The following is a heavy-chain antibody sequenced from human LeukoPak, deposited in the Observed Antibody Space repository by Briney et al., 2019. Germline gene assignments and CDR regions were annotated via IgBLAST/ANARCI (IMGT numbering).Heavy chain of an antibody. D-gene: IGHD2-15*01. V-gene: IGHV4-34*01. CDR3: ARVGCSGGSCYWSDY. CDR1: GGSFSGYY. J-gene: IGHJ4*02. CDR2: INHSGST. Sequence: PSETLSLTCAVYGGSFSGYYWSWLRQPPGKGLEWIGEINHSGSTNYNPSLKSRVTISVDTSKNQFSLKLSSVPAADTAVYYCARVGCSGGSCYWSDYWGQGTLVTVSS.